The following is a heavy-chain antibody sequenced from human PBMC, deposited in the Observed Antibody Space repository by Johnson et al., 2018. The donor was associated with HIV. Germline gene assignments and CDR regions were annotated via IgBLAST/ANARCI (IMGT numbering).Heavy chain of an antibody. V-gene: IGHV3-66*04. CDR1: GISVSSYY. CDR2: ISSGGST. Sequence: VQLVESGGGLVQPGGSLRLSCAASGISVSSYYMSWVRQAPGKGLEWVSVISSGGSTSYPDSVKGRFTISRDNSKNTLYLQMNSLRAEDTAVYYCAKQGEAYAFDIWGQGTMVTVSS. J-gene: IGHJ3*02. CDR3: AKQGEAYAFDI. D-gene: IGHD3-16*01.